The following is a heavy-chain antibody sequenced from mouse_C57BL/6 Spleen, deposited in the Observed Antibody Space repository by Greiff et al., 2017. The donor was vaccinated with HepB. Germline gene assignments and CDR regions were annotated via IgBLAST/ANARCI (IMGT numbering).Heavy chain of an antibody. CDR1: GYAFTNYL. CDR3: ARRYYGSSWGYFDV. Sequence: QVQLQQSGAELVRPGTSVKVSCKASGYAFTNYLIEWVKQRPGQGLEWIGGINPGSGGTNYNEKFKGKATLTADKSSSTAYMQLSSLTSEDSAVYFCARRYYGSSWGYFDVWGTGTTVTVSS. D-gene: IGHD1-1*01. V-gene: IGHV1-54*01. J-gene: IGHJ1*03. CDR2: INPGSGGT.